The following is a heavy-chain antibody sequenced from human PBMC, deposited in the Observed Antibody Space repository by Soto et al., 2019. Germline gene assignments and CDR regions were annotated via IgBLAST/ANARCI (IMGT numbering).Heavy chain of an antibody. CDR3: ARSAITLFGVVSIPPHYCAEMDV. CDR1: GGTFNRYA. J-gene: IGHJ6*02. CDR2: IIPIFGIG. V-gene: IGHV1-69*01. Sequence: QVQLVQSGAEVKKPGSSVKVSCKASGGTFNRYAISWVRQAPGQGLEWMGGIIPIFGIGNDAQRFQGRVTITADESMGTSYMKLLSLSSEYRGVYYCARSAITLFGVVSIPPHYCAEMDVWGHGTTVTVS. D-gene: IGHD3-3*01.